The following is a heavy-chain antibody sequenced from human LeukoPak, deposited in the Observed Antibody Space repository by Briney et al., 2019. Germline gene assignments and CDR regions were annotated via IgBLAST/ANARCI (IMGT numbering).Heavy chain of an antibody. CDR3: ARDGARQYYDFWSGYYKTFDY. CDR1: GYTFTSYG. CDR2: ISAYNGNT. D-gene: IGHD3-3*01. Sequence: ASVKVSCKASGYTFTSYGISWVRQAPGQGLEWMGWISAYNGNTNYAQKLQGRVTMTTDTSTSTAYMELRSLRSDDTAVYYCARDGARQYYDFWSGYYKTFDYWGQGTLVTVSS. J-gene: IGHJ4*02. V-gene: IGHV1-18*01.